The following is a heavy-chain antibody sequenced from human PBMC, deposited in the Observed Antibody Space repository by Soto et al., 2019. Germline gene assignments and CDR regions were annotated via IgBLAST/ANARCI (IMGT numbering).Heavy chain of an antibody. J-gene: IGHJ4*02. V-gene: IGHV1-3*01. CDR1: GYTFTSYA. Sequence: GASVKVSCKASGYTFTSYAMHWVRQAPGQRLEWMGWINAGNGNTKYSQKFQGRVTITRDTSASTAYMELSSLRSKDTAVYYCARAWAGTESTPPKYWGQGTLVTVSS. CDR2: INAGNGNT. CDR3: ARAWAGTESTPPKY. D-gene: IGHD1-1*01.